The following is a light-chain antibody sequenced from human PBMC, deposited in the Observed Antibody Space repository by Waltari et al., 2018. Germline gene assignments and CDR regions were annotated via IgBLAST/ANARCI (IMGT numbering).Light chain of an antibody. V-gene: IGKV3-20*01. J-gene: IGKJ5*01. Sequence: EIVLTQSPGTLSLSPGERATLSCRASHSVKNNFLAWYQQIPGQSPRLLIYSISNRAPGIPDSVRGSGSGTDFTLTISRLEPEDLAVYYCQQYGDAPITFGQGTRLDI. CDR3: QQYGDAPIT. CDR2: SIS. CDR1: HSVKNNF.